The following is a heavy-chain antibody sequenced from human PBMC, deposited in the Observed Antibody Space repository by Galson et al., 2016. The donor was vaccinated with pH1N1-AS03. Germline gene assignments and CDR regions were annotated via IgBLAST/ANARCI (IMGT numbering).Heavy chain of an antibody. CDR3: ARGVVDGCGPACSGTLRFDP. V-gene: IGHV1-8*03. Sequence: SVKVSCKASGYTFTTYDINWVRQAPGQGLEWMGWMNPDSGNTGYAPSFQGRVTITRDTSISTAYMELGSLRSKDTAVYYCARGVVDGCGPACSGTLRFDPWGQGTLVTVSS. J-gene: IGHJ5*02. CDR1: GYTFTTYD. D-gene: IGHD2-15*01. CDR2: MNPDSGNT.